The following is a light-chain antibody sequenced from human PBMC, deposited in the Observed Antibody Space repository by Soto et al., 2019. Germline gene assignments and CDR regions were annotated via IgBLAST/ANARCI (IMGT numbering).Light chain of an antibody. CDR2: DVS. Sequence: QSALTQPASVSGSPGQSITISCTGISSVIDNYKYVSLYQQHPGKAPKLMIYDVSNRPSGVSNRFSASKSGNTASLTISRLQAEDEADYYCSSYTSSSTLYVFGTGTKVTVL. CDR3: SSYTSSSTLYV. J-gene: IGLJ1*01. V-gene: IGLV2-14*03. CDR1: SSVIDNYKY.